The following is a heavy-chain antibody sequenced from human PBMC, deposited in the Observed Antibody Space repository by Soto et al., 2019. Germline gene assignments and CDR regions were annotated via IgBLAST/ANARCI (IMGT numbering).Heavy chain of an antibody. CDR3: ARDENYGYSYYGMDV. CDR2: IYYSGIT. Sequence: SETLSLTCTVSVGSSNNHDCSWIRQPPGKGLEWIGYIYYSGITNYNPSLKSRVTISVDTSKNQFSLKLSSVTAADTAVYYCARDENYGYSYYGMDVWGQGTTVTVSS. J-gene: IGHJ6*02. CDR1: VGSSNNHD. D-gene: IGHD4-17*01. V-gene: IGHV4-59*11.